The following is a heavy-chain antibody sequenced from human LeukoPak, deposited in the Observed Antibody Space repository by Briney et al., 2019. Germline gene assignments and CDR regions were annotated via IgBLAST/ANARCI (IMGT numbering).Heavy chain of an antibody. V-gene: IGHV4-59*08. D-gene: IGHD3-3*01. CDR1: GGSISSYY. CDR3: AGTYYDFWSGYSGFDY. J-gene: IGHJ4*02. Sequence: KPSETLSLTCTVSGGSISSYYWNWIRQPPGKGLEWIGYIYYSGSTNYNPSLKSRVTISVDTSKNQFSLKLSSVTAADTAVYYSAGTYYDFWSGYSGFDYWGQGTLVTVSS. CDR2: IYYSGST.